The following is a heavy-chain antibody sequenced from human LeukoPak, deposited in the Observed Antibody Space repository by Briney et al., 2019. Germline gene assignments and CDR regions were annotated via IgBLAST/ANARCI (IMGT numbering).Heavy chain of an antibody. CDR2: INAGNGNT. Sequence: ASVNVSCTASGYTFTSYAMHWVRQAPGQRLEWMGWINAGNGNTKYSQKFQGRVTITRDTSASTAYMELSSLRSEDTAVYYCARDGFWSGYPNWFDPWGQGILVTVSS. D-gene: IGHD3-3*01. CDR3: ARDGFWSGYPNWFDP. V-gene: IGHV1-3*01. J-gene: IGHJ5*02. CDR1: GYTFTSYA.